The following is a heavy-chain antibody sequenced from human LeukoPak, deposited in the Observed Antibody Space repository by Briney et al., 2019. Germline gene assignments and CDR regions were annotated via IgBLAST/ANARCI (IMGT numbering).Heavy chain of an antibody. V-gene: IGHV3-64*01. J-gene: IGHJ5*02. Sequence: GGSLRLSCAASGFTFSNYAMHWVRQAPGKGQEYVSAISSNGGSTYYANSVKGRFTISRDNSKNTLYLQMGSLRAEDTAVYYCARVKRYCSGGSCYSGRFDPWGQGTLVTVSS. CDR3: ARVKRYCSGGSCYSGRFDP. CDR1: GFTFSNYA. CDR2: ISSNGGST. D-gene: IGHD2-15*01.